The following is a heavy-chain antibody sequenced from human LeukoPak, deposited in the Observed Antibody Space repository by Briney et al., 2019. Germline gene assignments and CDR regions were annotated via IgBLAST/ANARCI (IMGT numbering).Heavy chain of an antibody. Sequence: GGCLRLSCAASGFSFSTQEMAWVRQAPGKGLEWVSYISKDGRTIYYADSVKGRFTISRDNTRNSLFPQLSSLSADDTAFYYCARGSYTGFDLYFDSWGQGTLVTISS. D-gene: IGHD5-12*01. CDR1: GFSFSTQE. V-gene: IGHV3-48*03. J-gene: IGHJ4*02. CDR3: ARGSYTGFDLYFDS. CDR2: ISKDGRTI.